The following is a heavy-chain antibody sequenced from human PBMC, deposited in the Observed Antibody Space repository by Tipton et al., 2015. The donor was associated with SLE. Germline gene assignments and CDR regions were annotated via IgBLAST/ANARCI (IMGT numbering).Heavy chain of an antibody. V-gene: IGHV3-15*01. Sequence: AVSGFTFSNAWMSWVRQAPGKGLEWVGRIKSKTDGGTTDYAAPVKGRFTISRDDSKNTLYLQMNSLKTEDTAVYYCTTPYSGSYFREAFDIWGQGTMVTVSS. J-gene: IGHJ3*02. D-gene: IGHD1-26*01. CDR2: IKSKTDGGTT. CDR1: GFTFSNAW. CDR3: TTPYSGSYFREAFDI.